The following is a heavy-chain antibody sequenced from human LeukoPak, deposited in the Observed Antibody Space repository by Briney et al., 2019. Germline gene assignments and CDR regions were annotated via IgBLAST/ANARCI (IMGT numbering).Heavy chain of an antibody. CDR1: GFTFSSYS. CDR2: ISNSSSYI. Sequence: GGSLRLSCAASGFTFSSYSMNWVRQAPGKGLEWVSSISNSSSYIYYADSVKGRFTISRDNAKNSLYLQMNSLRAEDTAVYYCARDQEAVGATHYYYYGMDVWGQGTTVTVSS. V-gene: IGHV3-21*01. J-gene: IGHJ6*02. D-gene: IGHD1-26*01. CDR3: ARDQEAVGATHYYYYGMDV.